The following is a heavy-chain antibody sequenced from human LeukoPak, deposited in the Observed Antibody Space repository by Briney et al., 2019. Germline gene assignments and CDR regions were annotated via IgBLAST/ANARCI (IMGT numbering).Heavy chain of an antibody. CDR3: ARDLYYDILTGYLTRFDY. Sequence: ASVKVSCKASGYTLTNYNISWVRQAPGQGLEWMGWINTYKGDTLYAQKLQGRVTMTADTSTNTAYMELRSLRFDDTAVYYCARDLYYDILTGYLTRFDYWGQGTLVTVSS. V-gene: IGHV1-18*01. CDR1: GYTLTNYN. CDR2: INTYKGDT. D-gene: IGHD3-9*01. J-gene: IGHJ4*02.